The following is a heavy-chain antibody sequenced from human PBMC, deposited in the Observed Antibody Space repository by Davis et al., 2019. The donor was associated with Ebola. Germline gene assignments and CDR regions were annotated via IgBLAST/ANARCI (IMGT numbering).Heavy chain of an antibody. CDR2: ISSSGSTI. CDR3: ARALTYYYDSSGYGWFDP. J-gene: IGHJ5*02. V-gene: IGHV3-48*04. D-gene: IGHD3-22*01. CDR1: GFTFSSYS. Sequence: GESLKISCAASGFTFSSYSMNWVRQAPGKGLEWVSYISSSGSTIYYADSVKGRFTISRDNAKNSLYLQMNSLRAEDTAVYYCARALTYYYDSSGYGWFDPWGQGTLVTVSS.